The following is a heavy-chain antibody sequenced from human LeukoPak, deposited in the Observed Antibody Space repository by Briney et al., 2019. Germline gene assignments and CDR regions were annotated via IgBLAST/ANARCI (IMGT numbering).Heavy chain of an antibody. V-gene: IGHV3-30*02. J-gene: IGHJ4*02. CDR3: AKDGTRGIRFGKIPHYFDY. Sequence: GGSLRLSCAASGFTFSSYGMHWVRQAPGKGLEWVAFVRYDGSNKYFADSVKGRFTISRDSSKNTLYLQMNSLRVDDTAVYYCAKDGTRGIRFGKIPHYFDYWGQGTLVTVSS. CDR2: VRYDGSNK. D-gene: IGHD3-10*01. CDR1: GFTFSSYG.